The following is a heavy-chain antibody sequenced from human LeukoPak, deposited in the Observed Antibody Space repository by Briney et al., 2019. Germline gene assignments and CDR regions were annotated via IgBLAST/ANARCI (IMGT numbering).Heavy chain of an antibody. Sequence: ASVKVSCKASGYTFTANYIYWVRQAPGQGLEWMGWIIPNSGGTNYAQKLQGRVTMTRDTSISTAYMELSRLRSDDTAVYYCARDFRGRRGYSYDLPFDYWGQGTLVTVSS. CDR1: GYTFTANY. J-gene: IGHJ4*02. CDR2: IIPNSGGT. D-gene: IGHD5-18*01. V-gene: IGHV1-2*02. CDR3: ARDFRGRRGYSYDLPFDY.